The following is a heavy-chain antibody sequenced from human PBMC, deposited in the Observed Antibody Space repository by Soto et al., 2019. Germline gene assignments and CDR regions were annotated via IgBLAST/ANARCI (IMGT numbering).Heavy chain of an antibody. CDR3: ASLRREQQLAHFDY. V-gene: IGHV4-30-4*01. D-gene: IGHD6-13*01. CDR2: IYYSGST. J-gene: IGHJ4*02. CDR1: GGSISSGDYY. Sequence: PSETLSLTYTVSGGSISSGDYYWSRIRQPPGKGLEWIGYIYYSGSTYYNPSLKSRVTISVDTSKNQFSLKLSSVTAADTAVYYCASLRREQQLAHFDYWGQGTLVTVSS.